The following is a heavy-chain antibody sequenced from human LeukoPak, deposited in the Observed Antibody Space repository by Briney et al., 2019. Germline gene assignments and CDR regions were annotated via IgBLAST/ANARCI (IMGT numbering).Heavy chain of an antibody. CDR1: GFTFGDYA. V-gene: IGHV3-49*04. CDR3: TRSSSWNYYYYYGMDV. Sequence: GGSLRLSCTASGFTFGDYAMSWVRQAPGKGLEWVGFIRSKAYGGTTEYAASVKGRFTISRDDSKSIAHLQMNSLKTEDTAVYYCTRSSSWNYYYYYGMDVWGKGTTVTVSS. CDR2: IRSKAYGGTT. D-gene: IGHD6-13*01. J-gene: IGHJ6*04.